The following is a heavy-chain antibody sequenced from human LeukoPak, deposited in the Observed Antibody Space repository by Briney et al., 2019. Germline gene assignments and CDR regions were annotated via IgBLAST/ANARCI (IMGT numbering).Heavy chain of an antibody. V-gene: IGHV1-69*04. CDR3: ARDPGITIFGVATDDY. Sequence: GASVKVSCKASGGTFSNYAINWVRQAPGQGLEWMGRIIPILGIANYAQKFQGRVTITADKSTSTAYMELSSLRSEDTAVYYCARDPGITIFGVATDDYWGRGTLVTVSS. CDR2: IIPILGIA. CDR1: GGTFSNYA. J-gene: IGHJ4*02. D-gene: IGHD3-3*01.